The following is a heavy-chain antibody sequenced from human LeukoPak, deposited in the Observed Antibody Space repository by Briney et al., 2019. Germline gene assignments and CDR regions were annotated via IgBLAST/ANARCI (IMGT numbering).Heavy chain of an antibody. CDR1: GGSISSYY. Sequence: PSETLSLTCTVYGGSISSYYWSWIRQPPGKGLEWIGYIYYSGSTNYNPSLKSRVTISVDTSKKQFSLKLNSVTAADTAVYYCARGVVVPTAGGLGWFDPWGQGTLVTVSS. D-gene: IGHD2-2*01. V-gene: IGHV4-59*01. J-gene: IGHJ5*02. CDR3: ARGVVVPTAGGLGWFDP. CDR2: IYYSGST.